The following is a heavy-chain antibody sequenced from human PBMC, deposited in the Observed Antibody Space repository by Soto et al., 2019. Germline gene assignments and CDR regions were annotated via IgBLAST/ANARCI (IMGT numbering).Heavy chain of an antibody. V-gene: IGHV5-51*01. J-gene: IGHJ6*02. Sequence: PGESLKISCKGSGYSFTSYWIGWVRQMPGKGLEWMGIIYPGDSDTRYSPSFQGQVTISADKFISTAYLQWSSLKASDTAMYYCARTLGYCISTSCYYYGMDVWGQGTTVTVSS. CDR2: IYPGDSDT. CDR3: ARTLGYCISTSCYYYGMDV. D-gene: IGHD2-2*01. CDR1: GYSFTSYW.